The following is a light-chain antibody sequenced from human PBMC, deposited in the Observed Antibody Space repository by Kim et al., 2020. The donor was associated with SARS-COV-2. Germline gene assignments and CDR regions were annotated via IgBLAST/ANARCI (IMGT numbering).Light chain of an antibody. V-gene: IGKV3-15*01. CDR1: QSLNNN. Sequence: SVSPGERATLSCRANQSLNNNLAWYQQKPGQAPRLLMYGASSRATGIQARFTGSGSGTEFTLTISSLQSEDSAVYYCQQYNDWPLAFGGGTKVEIK. CDR3: QQYNDWPLA. J-gene: IGKJ4*01. CDR2: GAS.